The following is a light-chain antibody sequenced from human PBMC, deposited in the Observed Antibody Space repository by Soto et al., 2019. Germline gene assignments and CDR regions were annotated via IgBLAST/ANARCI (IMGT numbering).Light chain of an antibody. CDR3: QQRSNWPPS. CDR1: QSVSSY. Sequence: EIVLTQSPATLSLSPGERATLSCRASQSVSSYLAWYQQKPGQAPRLLIYDASNRATGIPARFSGSGSGTDFPHTISSLEPEDFAVYYCQQRSNWPPSFGGGTKVEIK. V-gene: IGKV3-11*01. CDR2: DAS. J-gene: IGKJ4*01.